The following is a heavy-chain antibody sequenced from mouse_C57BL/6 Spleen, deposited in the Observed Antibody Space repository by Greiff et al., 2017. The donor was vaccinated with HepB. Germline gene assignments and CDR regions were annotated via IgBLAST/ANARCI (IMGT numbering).Heavy chain of an antibody. J-gene: IGHJ2*01. CDR2: IDPSDSYT. Sequence: QVQLQQPGAELVMPGASVKLSCKASGYTFTSYWMHWVKQRPGQGLEWIGEIDPSDSYTNYNQKFKGKSTLTVDKSSSTAYMQLSSLTSEDSAVYYCTRAENYYGTSGYFDYWGQGTTLTVSS. CDR1: GYTFTSYW. D-gene: IGHD1-1*01. V-gene: IGHV1-69*01. CDR3: TRAENYYGTSGYFDY.